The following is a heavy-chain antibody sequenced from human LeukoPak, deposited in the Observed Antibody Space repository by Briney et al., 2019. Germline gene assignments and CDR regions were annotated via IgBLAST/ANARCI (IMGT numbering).Heavy chain of an antibody. J-gene: IGHJ4*02. D-gene: IGHD5-12*01. CDR1: GFTFGDYA. Sequence: GGSLRLSCTASGFTFGDYAMSWVRQAPGKGLEWVGFIRSKAYGGTTEYAASVKGRFTISRDDSKSIAYLQMNSLKTEDTAVYYCTRDDGGYSGYDSPYYFDYWGQGTLVTVSS. CDR3: TRDDGGYSGYDSPYYFDY. V-gene: IGHV3-49*04. CDR2: IRSKAYGGTT.